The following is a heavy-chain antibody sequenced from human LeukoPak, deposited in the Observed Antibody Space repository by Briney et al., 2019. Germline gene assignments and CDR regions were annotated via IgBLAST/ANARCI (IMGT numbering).Heavy chain of an antibody. V-gene: IGHV3-7*04. CDR3: ARVGYSDEGIDY. Sequence: GGSLRLSCVASGFTLSNYWMTWVRQAPAKGLEWVANINQDGSKKSYVDSVKGRFTISRDNANNSLYLQMNNLRAEDTVIYHCARVGYSDEGIDYWGEGTLGTVSS. D-gene: IGHD2-15*01. CDR1: GFTLSNYW. CDR2: INQDGSKK. J-gene: IGHJ4*02.